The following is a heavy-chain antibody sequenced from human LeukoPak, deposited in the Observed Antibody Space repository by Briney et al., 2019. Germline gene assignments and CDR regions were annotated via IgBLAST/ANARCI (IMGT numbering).Heavy chain of an antibody. V-gene: IGHV1-2*02. Sequence: ASVKVSCKASGGTFSSYTISWVRQAPGQGLEWMGWINPNSGGTNYAQKFQGRVTMTRDTSISTAYMEQSRLRSDDTAVYYCAREVSSKEIGVVIFLRPNWFDPWGQGTLVTVSS. CDR3: AREVSSKEIGVVIFLRPNWFDP. CDR2: INPNSGGT. CDR1: GGTFSSYT. D-gene: IGHD3-3*01. J-gene: IGHJ5*02.